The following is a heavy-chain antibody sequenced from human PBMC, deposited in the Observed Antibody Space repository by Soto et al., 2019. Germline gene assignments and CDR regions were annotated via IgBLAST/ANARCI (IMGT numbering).Heavy chain of an antibody. CDR1: GYDFNAYW. CDR3: ARLGEYYYDSSGYLDV. CDR2: IDPGDSKS. J-gene: IGHJ6*02. D-gene: IGHD3-22*01. V-gene: IGHV5-10-1*01. Sequence: PGGSLKISGSGSGYDFNAYWITWVRQMPWKGLEWMGRIDPGDSKSDYSPSFQGHVTFSVDKSIRTAYLQLASLKASDTAMYYCARLGEYYYDSSGYLDVWGQGTTVTVSS.